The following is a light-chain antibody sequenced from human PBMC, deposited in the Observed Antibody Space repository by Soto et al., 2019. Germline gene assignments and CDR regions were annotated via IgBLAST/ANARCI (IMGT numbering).Light chain of an antibody. CDR3: SSYTTRSLYV. CDR2: DVS. V-gene: IGLV2-14*01. Sequence: QSVLTQPASVSGSPGQPITISCSGTNSDVGGYNYVSWYQQHPGKAPKLMIYDVSYRPSGISNRFSGSKSDNTASLTISGLQAEDEADYYCSSYTTRSLYVFGTGTKVTVL. J-gene: IGLJ1*01. CDR1: NSDVGGYNY.